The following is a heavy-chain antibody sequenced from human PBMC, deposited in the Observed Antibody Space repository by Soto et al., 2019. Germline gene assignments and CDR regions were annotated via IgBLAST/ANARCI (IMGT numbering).Heavy chain of an antibody. V-gene: IGHV3-15*01. J-gene: IGHJ4*02. CDR1: GFTFSNAW. Sequence: GGSLRLSCAVSGFTFSNAWMTWVRQAPGKGLEWVGRIKSKTGGGTADYAAPVKGRFTISRDDSKNTLYLQMNGLKTEDTAIYYCTKATYSNYDPTDYWGQGTLVTVTS. D-gene: IGHD4-4*01. CDR2: IKSKTGGGTA. CDR3: TKATYSNYDPTDY.